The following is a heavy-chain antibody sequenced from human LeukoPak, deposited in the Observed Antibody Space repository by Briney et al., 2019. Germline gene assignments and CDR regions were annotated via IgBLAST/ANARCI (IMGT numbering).Heavy chain of an antibody. D-gene: IGHD2-2*01. CDR1: GGSISSSDYY. CDR3: AREIRVPAAIGKAADWFDP. CDR2: IYYSGST. V-gene: IGHV4-30-4*01. J-gene: IGHJ5*02. Sequence: SETLSLTCTVSGGSISSSDYYWSWIRQPPGKGLEWIGYIYYSGSTYYNPSLKSRVTISVDTSKNQFSLKLSSVTAADTAVYYCAREIRVPAAIGKAADWFDPWGQGTLVTVSS.